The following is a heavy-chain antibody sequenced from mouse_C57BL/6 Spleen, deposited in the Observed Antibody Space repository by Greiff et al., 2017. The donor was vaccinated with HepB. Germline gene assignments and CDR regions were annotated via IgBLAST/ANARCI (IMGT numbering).Heavy chain of an antibody. CDR1: GYSFTDYN. V-gene: IGHV1-39*01. J-gene: IGHJ4*01. CDR3: AREEYSNYEYYAMDY. CDR2: INPNYGTT. D-gene: IGHD2-5*01. Sequence: EVQGVESGPELVKPGASVKISCKASGYSFTDYNMNWVKQSNGKSLEWIGVINPNYGTTSYNQKFKGNATLTVDQSSSTAYMQLNSLTSEDSAVYYCAREEYSNYEYYAMDYWGQGTSVTVSS.